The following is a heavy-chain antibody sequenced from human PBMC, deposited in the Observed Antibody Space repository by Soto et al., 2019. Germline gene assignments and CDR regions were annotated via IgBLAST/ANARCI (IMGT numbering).Heavy chain of an antibody. Sequence: DLEESGGGVVQPGRSLTLSCVASGFTFTSYGIHWVRQAPGKGLEWGAVIWYDGSNKYYGDSVKGRFSISRDNSKNTVYLQMNSLRAEDTAVYYCARDRRFLEWLDYWGQGTLVSVSS. D-gene: IGHD3-3*01. J-gene: IGHJ4*02. CDR1: GFTFTSYG. CDR3: ARDRRFLEWLDY. V-gene: IGHV3-33*01. CDR2: IWYDGSNK.